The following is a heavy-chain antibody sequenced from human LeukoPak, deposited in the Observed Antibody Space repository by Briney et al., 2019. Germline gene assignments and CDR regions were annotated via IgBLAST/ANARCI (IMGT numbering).Heavy chain of an antibody. CDR1: GFTFSSYW. CDR3: ATGNYHAFDI. D-gene: IGHD1-7*01. J-gene: IGHJ3*02. Sequence: GGSLRLSCAASGFTFSSYWMHWVRQAPGKGLVWVSCLNSDGSSTSYADSVRGRFTISRDNAKNTLYLQMDSLRAEDTAVYYYATGNYHAFDIWGQGTMVTVSS. CDR2: LNSDGSST. V-gene: IGHV3-74*01.